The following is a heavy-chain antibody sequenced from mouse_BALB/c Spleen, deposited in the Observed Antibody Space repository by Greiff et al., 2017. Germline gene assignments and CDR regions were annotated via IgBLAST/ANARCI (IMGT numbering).Heavy chain of an antibody. CDR3: ARGDDGYSFAY. J-gene: IGHJ3*01. D-gene: IGHD2-3*01. CDR2: INPYNDGT. V-gene: IGHV1-14*01. Sequence: EVKLMESGPELVKPGASVKMSCKASGYTFTSYVMHWVKQKPGQGLEWIGYINPYNDGTKYNEKFKGKATLTSDKSSSTAYMELSSLTSEDSAVYYCARGDDGYSFAYRGQGTLVTVSA. CDR1: GYTFTSYV.